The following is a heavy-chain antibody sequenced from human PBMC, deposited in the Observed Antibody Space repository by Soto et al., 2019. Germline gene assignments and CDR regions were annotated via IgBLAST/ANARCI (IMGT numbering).Heavy chain of an antibody. J-gene: IGHJ4*02. CDR3: ASIYYYDSSGSMLF. CDR2: ISYSGST. D-gene: IGHD3-22*01. CDR1: GGSSSSYY. V-gene: IGHV4-59*04. Sequence: PSETLSLTCTVSGGSSSSYYWSWIRQPPGKGLEWIGYISYSGSTYYNPSLKSRVTISVDTSKNQFSLKLSSVTAAGTAVYYCASIYYYDSSGSMLFWGQGTLVTVSS.